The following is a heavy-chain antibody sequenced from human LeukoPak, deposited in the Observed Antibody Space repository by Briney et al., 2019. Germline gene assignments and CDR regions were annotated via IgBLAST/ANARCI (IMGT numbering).Heavy chain of an antibody. J-gene: IGHJ5*02. CDR3: ARRSRITIFGVVNNWFDP. Sequence: SETLSLTCAVYGGSFSGYYWSWIRQPPGKGLEWIGEINHSGSTNYNPSLKSRVTISVDTSKNQFSLKLSSVTAAVTAVYYCARRSRITIFGVVNNWFDPWGQGTLVTVSS. D-gene: IGHD3-3*01. CDR1: GGSFSGYY. V-gene: IGHV4-34*01. CDR2: INHSGST.